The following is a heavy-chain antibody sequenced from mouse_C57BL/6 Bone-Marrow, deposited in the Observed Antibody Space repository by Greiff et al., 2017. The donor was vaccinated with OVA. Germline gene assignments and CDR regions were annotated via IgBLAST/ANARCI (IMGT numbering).Heavy chain of an antibody. Sequence: VQLQQSGPELVKPGASVKISCKASGYTFTDYYMNWVKRSHGKSLEWIGDINPNNGGTSYNQKFKGKATLTVDKSSSTAYMELRSLTSEDSAVYYCAREDWSFDYWGQGTTLTVSS. D-gene: IGHD4-1*01. J-gene: IGHJ2*01. V-gene: IGHV1-26*01. CDR1: GYTFTDYY. CDR2: INPNNGGT. CDR3: AREDWSFDY.